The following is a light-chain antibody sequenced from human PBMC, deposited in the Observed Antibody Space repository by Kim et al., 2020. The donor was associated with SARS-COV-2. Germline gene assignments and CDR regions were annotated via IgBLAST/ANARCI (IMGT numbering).Light chain of an antibody. CDR1: QRVLSSSDNNNY. CDR2: WAS. V-gene: IGKV4-1*01. CDR3: QQYYSDPLT. J-gene: IGKJ4*01. Sequence: ATINCKSSQRVLSSSDNNNYLAWFHQKPGQAPKLLIYWASTRESGVPDRFSGSGSGTDFTLTISNLQAEDVAIYYCQQYYSDPLTFGGGTKVEIK.